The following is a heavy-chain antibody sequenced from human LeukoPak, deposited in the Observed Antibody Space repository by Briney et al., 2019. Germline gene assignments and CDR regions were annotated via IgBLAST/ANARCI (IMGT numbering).Heavy chain of an antibody. CDR3: ARGVATGEVVAATPFDY. CDR1: GFIFSSYS. V-gene: IGHV3-30-3*01. J-gene: IGHJ4*02. CDR2: LSYDGSNT. Sequence: GGSLRLSCVVSGFIFSSYSMHWVRQAPGKGLEWVAGLSYDGSNTNHADPVKGRFTISRDNSKNTLYLQMNSLRAEDTAVYYCARGVATGEVVAATPFDYWGQGTLVTVSS. D-gene: IGHD2-15*01.